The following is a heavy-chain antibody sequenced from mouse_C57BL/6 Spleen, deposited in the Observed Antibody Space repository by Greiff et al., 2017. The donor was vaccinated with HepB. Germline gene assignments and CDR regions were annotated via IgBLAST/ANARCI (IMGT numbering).Heavy chain of an antibody. Sequence: VKLQESGAELARPGASVKMSCKASGYTFTSYTMHWVKQRPGQGLEWIGYINPSSGSTKYNQKFKDKATLTADKSSSTAYMQLSSLTSEDSAVYYCARWTPGSSYAMDYWGQGPSVTVSS. CDR1: GYTFTSYT. V-gene: IGHV1-4*01. CDR3: ARWTPGSSYAMDY. D-gene: IGHD1-1*01. CDR2: INPSSGST. J-gene: IGHJ4*01.